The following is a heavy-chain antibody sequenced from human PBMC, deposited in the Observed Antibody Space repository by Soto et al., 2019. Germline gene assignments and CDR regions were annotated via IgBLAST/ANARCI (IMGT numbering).Heavy chain of an antibody. D-gene: IGHD4-17*01. CDR3: ARDDDYPDNGLDY. Sequence: GGSLRLSCAASGFNFGRHVMHWVRQAPGKGLEWVAVIGSDGARDSYADSMKGRFSISRDNGQNTLYLQINSLRVEDTAVYYCARDDDYPDNGLDYWGQGTLVTVS. V-gene: IGHV3-33*01. CDR1: GFNFGRHV. J-gene: IGHJ4*02. CDR2: IGSDGARD.